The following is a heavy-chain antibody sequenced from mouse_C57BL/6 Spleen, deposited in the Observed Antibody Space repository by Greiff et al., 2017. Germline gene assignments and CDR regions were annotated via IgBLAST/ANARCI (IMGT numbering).Heavy chain of an antibody. CDR2: IHPNSGST. CDR1: GYTFTSYW. CDR3: AREDWDEGFAY. D-gene: IGHD4-1*01. Sequence: QVQLQQPGAELVKPGASVKLSCKASGYTFTSYWMHWVKQRPGQGLEWIGMIHPNSGSTNYNEKFKSKATLTVDKSSGTAYMQLSSLTSEDSAVYYCAREDWDEGFAYWGQGTLVTVSA. V-gene: IGHV1-64*01. J-gene: IGHJ3*01.